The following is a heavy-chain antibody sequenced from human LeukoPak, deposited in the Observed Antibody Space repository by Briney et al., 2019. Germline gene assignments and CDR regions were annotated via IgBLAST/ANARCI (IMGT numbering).Heavy chain of an antibody. V-gene: IGHV3-23*01. CDR2: ISGSGGST. Sequence: GGSLRLSCAASGFTFSSYGMSWVRQAPGKGLEWVSAISGSGGSTYYADSVKGRFTISRDNSKNTLYLQMNSLRAEDTAVYYCATKPSSSWYAYYFDYWGQGTLVTVSS. CDR1: GFTFSSYG. D-gene: IGHD6-13*01. J-gene: IGHJ4*02. CDR3: ATKPSSSWYAYYFDY.